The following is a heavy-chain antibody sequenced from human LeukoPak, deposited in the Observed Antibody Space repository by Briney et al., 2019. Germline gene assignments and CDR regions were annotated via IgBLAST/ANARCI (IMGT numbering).Heavy chain of an antibody. CDR2: IYYSGST. D-gene: IGHD2/OR15-2a*01. Sequence: PSETLSLTCTVSGGSISSYYWSWIRQPPGKGLEWIGYIYYSGSTNYNPSLKSRVTISVDTSKNQFSLKLRSVTAADTAVYYCARGFRTGQENYDYWGQGTLVTVSS. CDR1: GGSISSYY. V-gene: IGHV4-59*01. J-gene: IGHJ4*02. CDR3: ARGFRTGQENYDY.